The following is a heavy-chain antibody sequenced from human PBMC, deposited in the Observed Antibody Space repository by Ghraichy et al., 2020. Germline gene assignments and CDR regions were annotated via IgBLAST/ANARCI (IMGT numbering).Heavy chain of an antibody. CDR1: GGSISSDAYS. Sequence: LSLTCAVSGGSISSDAYSWSWIRQPPGKGLEWIGYIYHSGSTYYNPSLKSRVTISVDRSKNLFSLRLSSVTAADTAVYYCARVVVPPTPVRGYYYYMDVWGKGTTVTVSS. V-gene: IGHV4-30-2*01. CDR2: IYHSGST. D-gene: IGHD3-10*01. J-gene: IGHJ6*03. CDR3: ARVVVPPTPVRGYYYYMDV.